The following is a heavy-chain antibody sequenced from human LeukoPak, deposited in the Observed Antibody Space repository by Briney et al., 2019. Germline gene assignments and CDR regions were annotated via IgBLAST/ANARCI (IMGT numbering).Heavy chain of an antibody. Sequence: SQTLSLTCAISGDSVSSNSVAWNWIRQSPSRGLEWLGRTYYRSKRYIDYAVSVKGRITIIPDTSKNQFNLQLNSVTPEDTAVYYCARDHCSGGSCHWRFDYWGQGTLVTVSS. V-gene: IGHV6-1*01. CDR2: TYYRSKRYI. CDR3: ARDHCSGGSCHWRFDY. D-gene: IGHD2-15*01. CDR1: GDSVSSNSVA. J-gene: IGHJ4*02.